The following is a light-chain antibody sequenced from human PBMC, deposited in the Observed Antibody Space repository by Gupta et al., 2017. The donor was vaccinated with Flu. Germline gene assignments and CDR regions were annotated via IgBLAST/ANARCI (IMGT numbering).Light chain of an antibody. CDR3: QQRSGLPMYT. CDR1: QSVNSY. Sequence: EIVLTQPPATLSLSPGDRAILSCRASQSVNSYLAWYQQKPGQPPRLLMFDASKRAAGIPDRFSGSGSGTDFTLTISTLEPEDFAVYYCQQRSGLPMYTFGQGTKLE. J-gene: IGKJ2*01. CDR2: DAS. V-gene: IGKV3-11*01.